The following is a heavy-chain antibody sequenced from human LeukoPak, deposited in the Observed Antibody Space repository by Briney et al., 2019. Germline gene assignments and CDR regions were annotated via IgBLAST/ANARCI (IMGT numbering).Heavy chain of an antibody. Sequence: PSETLSLTCAVYGGSFSGYYWSWIRQPPGKGLEWMGEINHSGSTNYNPSLKSRVTISVDTSKNQFSLKLSSVTAADTAVYYCARDIKTPNYYYYGMDVWGQGTTVTVSS. D-gene: IGHD3-10*01. CDR3: ARDIKTPNYYYYGMDV. CDR2: INHSGST. CDR1: GGSFSGYY. J-gene: IGHJ6*02. V-gene: IGHV4-34*01.